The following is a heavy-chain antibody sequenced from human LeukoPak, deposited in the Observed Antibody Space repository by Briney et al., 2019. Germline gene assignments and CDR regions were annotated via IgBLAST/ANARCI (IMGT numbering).Heavy chain of an antibody. CDR2: IYSGGST. Sequence: PGGSLRLSCAASGFTVSSNYMSWVRQAPGKGLEWVSVIYSGGSTYYADSVKGRFTISRDNSKNTLYLQMNSLRAEDTAVYYCARGIVATRLDYWGQGTLVTVSS. J-gene: IGHJ4*02. CDR3: ARGIVATRLDY. V-gene: IGHV3-66*01. D-gene: IGHD5-12*01. CDR1: GFTVSSNY.